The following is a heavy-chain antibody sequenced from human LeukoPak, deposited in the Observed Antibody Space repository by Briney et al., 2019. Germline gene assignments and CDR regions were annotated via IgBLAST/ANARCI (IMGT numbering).Heavy chain of an antibody. Sequence: ASVKVSCKASGYTFTSYGISWVRQAPGQGLEWMGWISAYNGNTNYAQKLQGRVTMTTDTSTSTAYMELRSLRSDDTAVFYCARSGSYSPRGAFDIWGQGTMVTVSS. CDR1: GYTFTSYG. V-gene: IGHV1-18*01. D-gene: IGHD1-26*01. J-gene: IGHJ3*02. CDR3: ARSGSYSPRGAFDI. CDR2: ISAYNGNT.